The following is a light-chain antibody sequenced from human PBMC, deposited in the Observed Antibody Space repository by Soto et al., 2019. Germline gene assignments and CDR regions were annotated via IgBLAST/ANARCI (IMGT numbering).Light chain of an antibody. CDR3: QVWDSSTVV. V-gene: IGLV3-9*01. Sequence: SYELTQPLSVSVALGQTARITCGGNNIGSKNVHWHQQKPGQAPVLVIYRDSNRPSGIPERFSGSNSGNTATLTISGAQAGDEDDYYCQVWDSSTVVFGGGTKLTVL. CDR2: RDS. J-gene: IGLJ2*01. CDR1: NIGSKN.